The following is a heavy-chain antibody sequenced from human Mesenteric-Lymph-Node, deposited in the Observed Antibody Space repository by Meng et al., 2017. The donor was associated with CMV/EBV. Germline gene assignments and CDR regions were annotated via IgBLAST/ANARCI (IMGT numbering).Heavy chain of an antibody. CDR2: ISTTGSTI. CDR1: GFTLSDYD. CDR3: ARDGAPYYYDSSGYYSTFDY. J-gene: IGHJ4*02. D-gene: IGHD3-22*01. V-gene: IGHV3-48*03. Sequence: GESLKISCTASGFTLSDYDMNWVRQAPGKGLEWISYISTTGSTIYYGDSVQGRITISRDNAKNSLYLQLNSLRAGDTAIYYCARDGAPYYYDSSGYYSTFDYWGQGTLVTVSS.